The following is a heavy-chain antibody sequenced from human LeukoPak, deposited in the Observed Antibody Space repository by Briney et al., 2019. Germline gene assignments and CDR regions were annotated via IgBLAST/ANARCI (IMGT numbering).Heavy chain of an antibody. D-gene: IGHD3-3*01. CDR2: IYHSGST. J-gene: IGHJ2*01. CDR1: GGSISSSNW. V-gene: IGHV4-4*02. CDR3: ARPSAGPTIFGVPPRGWYFDL. Sequence: SETLSLTCAVSGGSISSSNWWSWVRPPPGKGLEWIGEIYHSGSTNYNPSLKSRVTISVDKSKNQFSLKLSSVTAADTAVYYCARPSAGPTIFGVPPRGWYFDLWGRGTLVTVSS.